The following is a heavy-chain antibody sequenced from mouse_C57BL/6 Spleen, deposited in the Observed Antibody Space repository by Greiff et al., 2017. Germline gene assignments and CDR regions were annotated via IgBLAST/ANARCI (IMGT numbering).Heavy chain of an antibody. CDR3: ARGARDYAMDY. J-gene: IGHJ4*01. V-gene: IGHV5-17*01. CDR1: GFTFSDYG. CDR2: ISSGSSTI. Sequence: EVTLMESGGGLVKPGGSLKLSCAASGFTFSDYGMHWVRQAPEKGLEWVAYISSGSSTIYYADTVKGRFTISRDNAKNTLFLQMTSLRSEDTAMYYCARGARDYAMDYWGQGTSVTVSS.